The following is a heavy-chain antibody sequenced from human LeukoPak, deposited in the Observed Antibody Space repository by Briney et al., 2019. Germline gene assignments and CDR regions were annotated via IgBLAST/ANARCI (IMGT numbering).Heavy chain of an antibody. V-gene: IGHV1-69*05. J-gene: IGHJ4*02. Sequence: GASVKVSCKASGGTFSSYAISWVRQAPGQGLEWMGGIIPIFGTANYAQKFQGRVTMTRDTSTSTVYMELSSLRSEDTAVYYCAKDGGSYSADYWGQGTLVTVSS. D-gene: IGHD3-10*01. CDR3: AKDGGSYSADY. CDR1: GGTFSSYA. CDR2: IIPIFGTA.